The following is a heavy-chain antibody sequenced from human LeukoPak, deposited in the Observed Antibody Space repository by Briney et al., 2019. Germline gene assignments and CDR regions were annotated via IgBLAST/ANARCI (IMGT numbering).Heavy chain of an antibody. CDR2: ISSSSSYI. CDR3: ARDGYCSGGSCHTLDY. D-gene: IGHD2-15*01. Sequence: GGSLRLSCAASGFTVSSNYMSWVRQAPGKGLEWVSSISSSSSYIYYADSVKGRFTISRDNAKNSLYLQMNSLRAEDTAVYYCARDGYCSGGSCHTLDYWGQGTLVTVSS. CDR1: GFTVSSNY. J-gene: IGHJ4*02. V-gene: IGHV3-21*01.